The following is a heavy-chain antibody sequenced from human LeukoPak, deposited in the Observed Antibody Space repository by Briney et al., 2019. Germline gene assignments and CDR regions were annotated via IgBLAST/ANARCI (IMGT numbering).Heavy chain of an antibody. D-gene: IGHD2-2*01. V-gene: IGHV1-69*05. Sequence: GAXVKVSCKASGGTFSSYAISWVRQAPGEGLEWMGGIIPIFGKANYAQKFQGRVTINTDESTSTAYMELSSLRSEDTAVYYCARVKASHRQDAFDIWGQGTMVTVSS. CDR2: IIPIFGKA. CDR1: GGTFSSYA. CDR3: ARVKASHRQDAFDI. J-gene: IGHJ3*02.